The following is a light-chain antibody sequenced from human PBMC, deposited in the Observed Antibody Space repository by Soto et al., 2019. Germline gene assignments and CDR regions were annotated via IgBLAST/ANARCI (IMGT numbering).Light chain of an antibody. CDR1: SSDVGNHNY. Sequence: QSGLTQPRSAAGSPGQSVTISCTGTSSDVGNHNYVSCYQQHPGKAPKLLIYEVNKRPSGLPDRYSASKSGNTASLTVSGLQAEDEADYYCSSYAGRNDFVFGTGTKVTVL. CDR2: EVN. CDR3: SSYAGRNDFV. J-gene: IGLJ1*01. V-gene: IGLV2-8*01.